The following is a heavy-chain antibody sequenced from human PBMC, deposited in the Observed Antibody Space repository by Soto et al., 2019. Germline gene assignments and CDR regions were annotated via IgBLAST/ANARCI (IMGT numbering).Heavy chain of an antibody. CDR2: INPNSGGT. CDR3: ARDGYYGSGSSPPT. CDR1: GYTFTGYY. D-gene: IGHD3-10*01. Sequence: GASVKVSCKASGYTFTGYYMHWVRQAPGQGLEWMGWINPNSGGTNYAQKFQGRVTMTRDTSISTAYMELSRLRSDDTAVYYCARDGYYGSGSSPPTWGQGTLGTVSS. V-gene: IGHV1-2*02. J-gene: IGHJ4*02.